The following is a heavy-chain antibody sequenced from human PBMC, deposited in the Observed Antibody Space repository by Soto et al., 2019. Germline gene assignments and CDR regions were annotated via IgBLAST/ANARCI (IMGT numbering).Heavy chain of an antibody. CDR3: ANVPYYGSGGDGPYFFDY. J-gene: IGHJ4*02. V-gene: IGHV4-39*01. D-gene: IGHD2-15*01. CDR1: GDSITKSTYY. CDR2: IYYAGNT. Sequence: SETLSLTCTVSGDSITKSTYYWAWVRQTPGKGPEWIGSIYYAGNTYYNPSLQSRVTISVDASKNQFSLELQSVTAADSAVYYCANVPYYGSGGDGPYFFDYWGQGILVTVSS.